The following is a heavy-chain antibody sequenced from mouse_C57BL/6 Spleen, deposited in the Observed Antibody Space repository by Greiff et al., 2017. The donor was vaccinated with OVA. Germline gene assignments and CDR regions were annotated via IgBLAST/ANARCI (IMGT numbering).Heavy chain of an antibody. V-gene: IGHV1-19*01. CDR1: GYTFTDYY. Sequence: EVQLQQSGPVLVKPGASVKMSCKASGYTFTDYYMNWAKQSHGKSLEWVGVINPYNGGTSYNQKFKGKATLTVDKSSSTAYMELNSLTSEDSAGYYCARSDYSNYESWFAYWGQGTLVTVSA. CDR3: ARSDYSNYESWFAY. CDR2: INPYNGGT. D-gene: IGHD2-5*01. J-gene: IGHJ3*01.